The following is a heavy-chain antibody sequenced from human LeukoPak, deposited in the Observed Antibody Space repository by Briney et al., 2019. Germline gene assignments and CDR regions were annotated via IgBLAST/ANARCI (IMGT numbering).Heavy chain of an antibody. CDR2: MNPNSGGT. J-gene: IGHJ6*03. CDR3: ASSGSLGGYYMDV. D-gene: IGHD6-19*01. V-gene: IGHV1-2*06. CDR1: GYTFTGYY. Sequence: GASVKVSCKASGYTFTGYYIHWVRQAPGQGLECMGRMNPNSGGTIYAQKFQGRVTMTRDTSISTAYMELSRLRSDDTAVYYCASSGSLGGYYMDVWGKGTTVTVSS.